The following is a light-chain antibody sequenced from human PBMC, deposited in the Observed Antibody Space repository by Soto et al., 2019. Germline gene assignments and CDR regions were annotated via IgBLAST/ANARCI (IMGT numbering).Light chain of an antibody. CDR1: QVITSY. V-gene: IGKV1-39*01. CDR3: QLPGFT. Sequence: DVQMTQSPSSLSASVGDRVTITCRASQVITSYLNWYQQKPGKAPELLIYAASSLQSGVPSRFSGGGSATEFALTISSLQPEDFATYYCQLPGFTFGPGTKVDIK. J-gene: IGKJ3*01. CDR2: AAS.